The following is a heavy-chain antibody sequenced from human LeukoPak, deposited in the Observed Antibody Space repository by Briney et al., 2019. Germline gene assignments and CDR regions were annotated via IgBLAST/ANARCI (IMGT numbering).Heavy chain of an antibody. V-gene: IGHV3-30*18. CDR1: GFTFSTYG. D-gene: IGHD6-19*01. CDR3: AKDLSSGSRRAY. J-gene: IGHJ4*02. Sequence: GRSLRLSCAASGFTFSTYGMHWVRQAPGKGLEWVAVISYDGSNEYYADSVKGRFTISRDNSKNTLYLQMNSLRAEDTGVYYCAKDLSSGSRRAYWGQGTLVTVSS. CDR2: ISYDGSNE.